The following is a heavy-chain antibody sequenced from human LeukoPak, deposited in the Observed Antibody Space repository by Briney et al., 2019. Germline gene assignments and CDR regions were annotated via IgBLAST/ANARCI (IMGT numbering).Heavy chain of an antibody. CDR3: ARDPLYSSGPISHDF. D-gene: IGHD3-22*01. V-gene: IGHV1-2*02. Sequence: ASVKVSCKASGYTFIGFHIHWVRQAPGQGLEWMGWINSNSGVPNYAQKFQGRVTMTRDTSISTAYIQLSSLRSDDTAVYYCARDPLYSSGPISHDFWGQGTLVTVSS. CDR1: GYTFIGFH. CDR2: INSNSGVP. J-gene: IGHJ4*02.